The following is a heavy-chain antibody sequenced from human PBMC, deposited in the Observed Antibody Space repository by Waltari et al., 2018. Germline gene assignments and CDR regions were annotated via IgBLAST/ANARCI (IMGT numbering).Heavy chain of an antibody. Sequence: EVQLVESGGGLVQPGGSLSLSCTASGFTFSDYSMNWVRQATGKGLDVLSYISGSGNTVYDADSVKGRVTISRDNAKNSLYLQMNSLSADDTAVYYCARRSSGWYHDYWGQGTLVIVSS. CDR1: GFTFSDYS. CDR3: ARRSSGWYHDY. J-gene: IGHJ4*02. D-gene: IGHD6-19*01. CDR2: ISGSGNTV. V-gene: IGHV3-48*04.